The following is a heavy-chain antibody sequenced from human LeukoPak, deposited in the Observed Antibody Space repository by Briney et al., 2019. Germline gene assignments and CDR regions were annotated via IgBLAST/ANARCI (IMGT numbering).Heavy chain of an antibody. D-gene: IGHD6-19*01. CDR1: GFSVSSKY. Sequence: GGSLRLSRAASGFSVSSKYMSWVRQPAGKGLEWVSVIYSGGTTFYADSVKGRFTISRDNSKNTLYLQMNSLRPDDTAVYYCTKLKGWYGDGYFDYWGPGILVTVSS. V-gene: IGHV3-53*01. CDR2: IYSGGTT. J-gene: IGHJ4*02. CDR3: TKLKGWYGDGYFDY.